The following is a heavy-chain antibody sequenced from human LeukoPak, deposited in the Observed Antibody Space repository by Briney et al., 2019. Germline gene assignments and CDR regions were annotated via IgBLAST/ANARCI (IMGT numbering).Heavy chain of an antibody. J-gene: IGHJ3*02. CDR2: FDPEDGET. CDR1: GYTLTELS. D-gene: IGHD3-10*01. V-gene: IGHV1-24*01. CDR3: ASMVGIDAFDI. Sequence: ASVKVSCKVSGYTLTELSMHWVRQAPGKGLEWMGGFDPEDGETIYAQKFQGRVTMTRDTSISTAYMELSRLRSDDTAVYYCASMVGIDAFDIWGQGTMVTVSS.